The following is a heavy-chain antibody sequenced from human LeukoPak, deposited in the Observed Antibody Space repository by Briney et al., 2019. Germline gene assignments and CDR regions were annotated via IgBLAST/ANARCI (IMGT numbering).Heavy chain of an antibody. Sequence: SETLSLTCAVSGGSISSSSSNCWTWVRQPPGKGLEWIGYIYYSGSTYYNPSLKSRVTISVDRSKTQFSLKLSSVTAADTAVYYCARERSTYAGAPENWFDPWGQGILVTVSS. CDR3: ARERSTYAGAPENWFDP. J-gene: IGHJ5*02. D-gene: IGHD2-2*01. V-gene: IGHV4-30-2*01. CDR2: IYYSGST. CDR1: GGSISSSSSNC.